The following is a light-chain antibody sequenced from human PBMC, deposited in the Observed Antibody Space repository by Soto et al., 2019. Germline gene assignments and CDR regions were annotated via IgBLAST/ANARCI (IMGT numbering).Light chain of an antibody. CDR3: AAWDDSLNGVV. Sequence: QSVLTQLPSASGTPGQRVTISCSGSSSNIGSYTVNWYQQLPGTAPKLLIYSNNQRPSGVPDRFSGSKSGTSASLAISGLQSEDEADYNCAAWDDSLNGVVFGGGTKLTVL. CDR1: SSNIGSYT. V-gene: IGLV1-44*01. J-gene: IGLJ2*01. CDR2: SNN.